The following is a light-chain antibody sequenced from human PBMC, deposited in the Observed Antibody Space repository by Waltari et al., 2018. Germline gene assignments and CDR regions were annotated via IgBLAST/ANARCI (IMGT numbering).Light chain of an antibody. CDR1: SSDVGRYNL. CDR2: EVS. Sequence: QSALTQPASVSGSPGQSITISCTGTSSDVGRYNLVSWYQQHPGKAPKLMIYEVSKRPSGVSTRFSGSKSGNTASLTISGLQAEDEADYYCCSYAGSSTFVFGGGTKLTVL. J-gene: IGLJ2*01. CDR3: CSYAGSSTFV. V-gene: IGLV2-23*02.